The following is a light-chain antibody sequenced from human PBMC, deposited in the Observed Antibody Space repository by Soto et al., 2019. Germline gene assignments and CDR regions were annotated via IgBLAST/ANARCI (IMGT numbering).Light chain of an antibody. CDR2: DAS. V-gene: IGKV3-11*01. CDR3: QQRGNWPLT. Sequence: EIVLTQSPATLSLSPGERATLSCRASQSVSSYLAWYQQKPGQAPRLLIYDASNRATGIPARFSGSGSGTDLTLTISSLEPEDFALYYCQQRGNWPLTFGGGTKVEIK. J-gene: IGKJ4*01. CDR1: QSVSSY.